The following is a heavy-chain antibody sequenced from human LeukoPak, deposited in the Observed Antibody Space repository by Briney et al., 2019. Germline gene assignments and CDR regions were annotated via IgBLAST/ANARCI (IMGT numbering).Heavy chain of an antibody. D-gene: IGHD3-10*01. CDR2: ISGSGGST. V-gene: IGHV3-23*01. CDR3: ARETYYGFDY. J-gene: IGHJ4*02. Sequence: PGGSLRLSCAASGFTFSSYAMSWVRQAPGKGLEWVSAISGSGGSTYYADSVKGRFTISRDNSRNTLNLQMSSLRAEDTAVYYCARETYYGFDYWAREPWSPSPQ. CDR1: GFTFSSYA.